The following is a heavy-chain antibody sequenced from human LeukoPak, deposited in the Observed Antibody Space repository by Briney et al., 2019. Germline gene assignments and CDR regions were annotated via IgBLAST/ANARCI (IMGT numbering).Heavy chain of an antibody. CDR2: IWYDGSNK. Sequence: NPGGSLRLSCAASGFTFSDHAMSWVRQAPGKGLEWVAVIWYDGSNKYYADSVKGRFTISRDNSKNTLYLQMNSLRAEDTAVYYCARAGYSSSWYYRFDYWGQGTLVTVSS. V-gene: IGHV3-33*08. CDR3: ARAGYSSSWYYRFDY. D-gene: IGHD6-13*01. CDR1: GFTFSDHA. J-gene: IGHJ4*02.